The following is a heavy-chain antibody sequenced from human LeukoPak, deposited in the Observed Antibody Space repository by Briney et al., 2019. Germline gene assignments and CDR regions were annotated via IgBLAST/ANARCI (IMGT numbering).Heavy chain of an antibody. CDR1: LDSTTSNF. V-gene: IGHV4-4*02. CDR2: IHRSGSP. CDR3: AREILGGFNPGAY. Sequence: PSETLSLTCTVSLDSTTSNFWSWVRQPPGKGLEWVGEIHRSGSPNYNPSLQSRVTISIDRSRNQIALELSSVTAADTAVYYCAREILGGFNPGAYWGQGTLVTVSS. D-gene: IGHD1-14*01. J-gene: IGHJ4*02.